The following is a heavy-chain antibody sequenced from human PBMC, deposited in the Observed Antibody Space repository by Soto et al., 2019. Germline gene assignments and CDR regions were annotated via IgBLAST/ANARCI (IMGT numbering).Heavy chain of an antibody. CDR3: AREVVAGDYYYYYGMDV. CDR2: IYYSGST. D-gene: IGHD2-15*01. CDR1: GGSISSGGYY. J-gene: IGHJ6*02. Sequence: SSETLSLTCTVSGGSISSGGYYWSWIRQHPGKGLEWIGYIYYSGSTYYNPSLKSRVTISVDTSKNQFSLKLSSVTAADTAVYYCAREVVAGDYYYYYGMDVWGQGTTVTVSS. V-gene: IGHV4-31*03.